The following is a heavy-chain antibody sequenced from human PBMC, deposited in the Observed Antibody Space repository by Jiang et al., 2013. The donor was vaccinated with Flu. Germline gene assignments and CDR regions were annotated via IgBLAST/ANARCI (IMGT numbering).Heavy chain of an antibody. CDR1: GFSLSTSGMR. CDR2: IDWDDDK. CDR3: ARISYSSSAVDY. Sequence: PTQTLTLTCTFSGFSLSTSGMRVSWIRQPPGKALEWLARIDWDDDKFYSTSLKTRLTISKDTSKNQVVLTMTNMDPVDTATYYCARISYSSSAVDYWGQGTLVTVSS. V-gene: IGHV2-70*04. J-gene: IGHJ4*02. D-gene: IGHD6-6*01.